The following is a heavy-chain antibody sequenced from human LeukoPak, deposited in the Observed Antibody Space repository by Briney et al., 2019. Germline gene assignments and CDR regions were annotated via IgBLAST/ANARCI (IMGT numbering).Heavy chain of an antibody. CDR1: GFTFDEYA. V-gene: IGHV3-9*01. D-gene: IGHD2-2*01. CDR2: ISGNRDKI. Sequence: GGSLRLSCATSGFTFDEYAMHWVRQPPGKGLEWVAGISGNRDKIGYADSVKGRFTISRDSAKRSLYLQMSSLRAEDTALYFCAKDRYCPCPSFPIDYLGQGILVTGSS. CDR3: AKDRYCPCPSFPIDY. J-gene: IGHJ4*02.